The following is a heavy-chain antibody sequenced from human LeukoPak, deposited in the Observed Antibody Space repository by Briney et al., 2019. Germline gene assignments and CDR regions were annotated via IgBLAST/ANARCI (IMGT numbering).Heavy chain of an antibody. V-gene: IGHV3-23*01. CDR1: GFTFSSYA. D-gene: IGHD2-15*01. CDR2: ISGSGGST. J-gene: IGHJ4*02. Sequence: GGSLRLSCAASGFTFSSYAMSWVRQAPGKGLEWVSAISGSGGSTYYADSVKGRFTISRGNSKNTLYLQMNSLRAEDTAVYYCAKDRRGVVVVAATHHWGQGTLVTVSS. CDR3: AKDRRGVVVVAATHH.